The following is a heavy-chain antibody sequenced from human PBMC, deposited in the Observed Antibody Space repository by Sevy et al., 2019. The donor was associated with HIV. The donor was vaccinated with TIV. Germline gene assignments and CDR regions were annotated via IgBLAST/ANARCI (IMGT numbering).Heavy chain of an antibody. CDR2: IYYSGST. CDR3: ASYVDTATVSWFDP. CDR1: GGSISSYY. D-gene: IGHD5-18*01. Sequence: SETLSLTCTVSGGSISSYYWSWIRQPPGKGLEWIGYIYYSGSTNYNPSLKSRVTISVDTSKNQFSLKLSSVTAADTAVYYCASYVDTATVSWFDPWGQGTLVTVSS. J-gene: IGHJ5*02. V-gene: IGHV4-59*01.